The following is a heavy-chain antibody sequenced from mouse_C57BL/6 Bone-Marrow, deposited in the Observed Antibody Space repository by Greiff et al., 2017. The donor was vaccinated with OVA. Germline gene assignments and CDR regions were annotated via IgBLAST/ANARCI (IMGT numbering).Heavy chain of an antibody. D-gene: IGHD1-1*01. Sequence: DVQLQESGAELVRPGASVKLSCTASGFNIKDDYMHWVKQRPEQGLEWIGWIDPENGDTEYASKFQGKATITADTSSNTAYLQLSSLTSEDTAVYYCTGYGSLGYFDYWGQGTTLTVSS. CDR3: TGYGSLGYFDY. J-gene: IGHJ2*01. V-gene: IGHV14-4*01. CDR2: IDPENGDT. CDR1: GFNIKDDY.